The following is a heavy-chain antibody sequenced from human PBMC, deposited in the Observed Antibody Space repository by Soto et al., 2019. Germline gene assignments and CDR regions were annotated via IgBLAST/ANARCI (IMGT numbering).Heavy chain of an antibody. Sequence: SGPTLVNPTQTLTLTCTVSGFSLSNARMGVSWIRQPPGKALEWLAHIFSNDEKSYSTSLKSRLTISKDTSKSQVVLTMTNMDPVDTATYYCARLVVVASSNWFDPWGQGTLVTVSS. CDR1: GFSLSNARMG. CDR2: IFSNDEK. D-gene: IGHD2-15*01. CDR3: ARLVVVASSNWFDP. J-gene: IGHJ5*02. V-gene: IGHV2-26*01.